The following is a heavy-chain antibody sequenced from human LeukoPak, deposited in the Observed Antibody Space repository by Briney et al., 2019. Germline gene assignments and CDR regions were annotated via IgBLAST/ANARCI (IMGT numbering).Heavy chain of an antibody. Sequence: SETLSLTCTVSGGSISSSSYYWGWIRQPPGKGLEWIVSIYYSGSTYYNPSLKTRLTISVDTSKNQFSLKLSSVTAADTAVYYCARGRYYFDYWGQGTLVTVSS. CDR3: ARGRYYFDY. J-gene: IGHJ4*02. CDR1: GGSISSSSYY. CDR2: IYYSGST. V-gene: IGHV4-39*07.